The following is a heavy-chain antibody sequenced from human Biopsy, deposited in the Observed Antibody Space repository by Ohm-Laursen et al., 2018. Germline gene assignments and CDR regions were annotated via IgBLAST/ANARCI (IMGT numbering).Heavy chain of an antibody. D-gene: IGHD2-15*01. CDR2: IIPILRTT. J-gene: IGHJ4*02. CDR1: GYTLTALS. Sequence: SSVKVSCKVSGYTLTALSMHWVRQAPGRGLEWMGRIIPILRTTTYAPKFQGRVTFTADKSSSTAYLELSSLTSEDTAMFYCAREAIGYQLPCDDWGQGTLVTVSS. CDR3: AREAIGYQLPCDD. V-gene: IGHV1-69*08.